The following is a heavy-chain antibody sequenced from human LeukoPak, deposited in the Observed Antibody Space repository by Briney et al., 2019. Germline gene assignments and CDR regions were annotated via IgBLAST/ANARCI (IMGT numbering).Heavy chain of an antibody. Sequence: PSETLSLTCTVSGGSISSYYWSWIRQPPGKGLEWIGYIYYSGSTNYNPSLKSRVTISVDTSKNQFSLKLSSVTAADTAVYYCARHAGRYYYGSGSYYNAAFDYWGQGTLVTVSS. CDR2: IYYSGST. J-gene: IGHJ4*02. D-gene: IGHD3-10*01. CDR1: GGSISSYY. CDR3: ARHAGRYYYGSGSYYNAAFDY. V-gene: IGHV4-59*01.